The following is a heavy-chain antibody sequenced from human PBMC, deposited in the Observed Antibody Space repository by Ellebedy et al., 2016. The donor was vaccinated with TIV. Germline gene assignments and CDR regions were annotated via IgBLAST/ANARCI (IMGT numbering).Heavy chain of an antibody. CDR3: ARDYYDSSGYGY. D-gene: IGHD3-22*01. CDR1: GFTFSSYA. Sequence: GGSLRLSCSASGFTFSSYAMHWVRQAPGKGLEWILYISSSGSTIYYADSVKGRFTISRDNAKNSLYLQMKSLRAEDTAVYYCARDYYDSSGYGYWGQGTLVTVSS. J-gene: IGHJ4*02. V-gene: IGHV3-48*04. CDR2: ISSSGSTI.